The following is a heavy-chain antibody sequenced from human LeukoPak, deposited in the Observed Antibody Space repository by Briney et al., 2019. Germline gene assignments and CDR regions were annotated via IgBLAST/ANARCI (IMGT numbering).Heavy chain of an antibody. D-gene: IGHD5-24*01. CDR2: IYYSGST. J-gene: IGHJ3*02. CDR1: GGSISSYY. Sequence: ASETLSLTCTVSGGSISSYYWSWIRQPPGKGLEWIGSIYYSGSTYYNPSLKSRVTISVDTSKNQFSLKLSSVTAADTAVYYCARHGRRWLQLRDAFDIWGQGTMVTVSS. V-gene: IGHV4-59*05. CDR3: ARHGRRWLQLRDAFDI.